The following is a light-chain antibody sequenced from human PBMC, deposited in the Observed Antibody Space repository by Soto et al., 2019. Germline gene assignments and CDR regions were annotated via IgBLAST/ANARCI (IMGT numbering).Light chain of an antibody. CDR1: SSDVGGYNY. CDR2: DVS. J-gene: IGLJ1*01. CDR3: GSYASSSTLYV. Sequence: QSALTQPASVSGSPGQSITISCTGTSSDVGGYNYVSWYQQHSGKAPKLMIYDVSNRPSGGSNRFSGSKSGNTASLTISGLQAEDEADYYCGSYASSSTLYVFGTGTKLTVL. V-gene: IGLV2-14*01.